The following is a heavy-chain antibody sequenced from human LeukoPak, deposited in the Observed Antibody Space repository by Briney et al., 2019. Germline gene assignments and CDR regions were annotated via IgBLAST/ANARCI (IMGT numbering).Heavy chain of an antibody. V-gene: IGHV1-69-2*01. J-gene: IGHJ4*02. Sequence: ASVKIPCKVSGYTFTDYYMHWVQQAPGKGLEWMGLVDPEDGETIYAEKFQGRVTITADTSTDTAYMELSSLRSEDTAVYYCATGSGSYHDYWGQGTLVTVSS. CDR3: ATGSGSYHDY. D-gene: IGHD1-26*01. CDR1: GYTFTDYY. CDR2: VDPEDGET.